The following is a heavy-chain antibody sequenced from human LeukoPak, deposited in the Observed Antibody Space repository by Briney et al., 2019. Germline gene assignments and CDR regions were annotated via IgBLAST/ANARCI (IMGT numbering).Heavy chain of an antibody. CDR2: ITGSGGNT. V-gene: IGHV3-23*01. CDR3: AKAASSSWPSYYYGMDV. J-gene: IGHJ6*02. CDR1: AFTFSSYA. D-gene: IGHD6-13*01. Sequence: GGSLRLSCAASAFTFSSYAMSWVRQAPGKGLEWVSVITGSGGNTYYADSVKGRFTISKDNSKNTVYLQMSSLRVDDTAVYYCAKAASSSWPSYYYGMDVWGQGTTVTVSS.